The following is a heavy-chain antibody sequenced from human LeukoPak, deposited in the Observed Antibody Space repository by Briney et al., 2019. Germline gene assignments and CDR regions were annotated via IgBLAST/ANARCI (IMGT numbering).Heavy chain of an antibody. CDR2: INPNSGGT. Sequence: ASVKVSCKASGYTFTGYYMHWVRQAPGQGLEWMGWINPNSGGTNYAQKFQGRVTMTRDTSISTAYMELSRLRSDDTAVYYCAGDRTIVVVPAAKENWFDPWGQGTLVTVSS. V-gene: IGHV1-2*02. D-gene: IGHD2-2*01. J-gene: IGHJ5*02. CDR1: GYTFTGYY. CDR3: AGDRTIVVVPAAKENWFDP.